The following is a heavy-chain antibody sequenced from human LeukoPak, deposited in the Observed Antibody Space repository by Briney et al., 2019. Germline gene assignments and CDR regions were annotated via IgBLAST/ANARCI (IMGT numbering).Heavy chain of an antibody. D-gene: IGHD4-23*01. J-gene: IGHJ4*02. Sequence: SQTLSVTCAITGDSVSTNSATWNWIRQSPSRGLEWLGRTHYRSKWYRDYAVPVKSRISINPDTSKNQFSLQLNPVTPEDTAVYYCARDPGTVVTLNFDFWGQGTLVIVSS. V-gene: IGHV6-1*01. CDR1: GDSVSTNSAT. CDR2: THYRSKWYR. CDR3: ARDPGTVVTLNFDF.